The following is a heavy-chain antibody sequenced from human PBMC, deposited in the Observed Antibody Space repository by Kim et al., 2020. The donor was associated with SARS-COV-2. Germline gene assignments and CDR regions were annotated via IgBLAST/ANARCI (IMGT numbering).Heavy chain of an antibody. Sequence: SETLSLTCTVSGGSISSSSYYWGWIRQSPGKGLEWIGTIYYSGTTYISPSLKSRVTISIDRSKNQFSLKLTSVTAADTAVYYCARKSGDFYTTSGYLDNWGQGTLVTVSS. CDR1: GGSISSSSYY. D-gene: IGHD3-22*01. CDR3: ARKSGDFYTTSGYLDN. CDR2: IYYSGTT. V-gene: IGHV4-39*07. J-gene: IGHJ4*02.